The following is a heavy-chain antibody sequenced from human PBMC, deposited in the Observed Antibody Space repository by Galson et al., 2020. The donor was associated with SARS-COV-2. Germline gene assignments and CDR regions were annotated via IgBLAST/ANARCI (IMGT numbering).Heavy chain of an antibody. CDR1: GITLSRYA. CDR3: ARGEYSSGWLGSY. CDR2: ISSNGGST. Sequence: GESLKISCAASGITLSRYAMHWVRQAPGKGLEYVSAISSNGGSTYYANSVKGRFTISRDNSKNTLYLQMGSLRAEDMAVYYCARGEYSSGWLGSYWGQGTLVTVSS. D-gene: IGHD6-19*01. V-gene: IGHV3-64*01. J-gene: IGHJ4*02.